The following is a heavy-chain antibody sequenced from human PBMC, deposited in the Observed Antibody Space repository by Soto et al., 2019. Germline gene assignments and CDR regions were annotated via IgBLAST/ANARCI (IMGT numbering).Heavy chain of an antibody. CDR1: GYTFTSYD. V-gene: IGHV1-8*01. J-gene: IGHJ5*02. CDR3: ARVKGYCSGGSCYSGKSWFDP. D-gene: IGHD2-15*01. Sequence: QVQLVQSGAEVKKPGASVKVSCKASGYTFTSYDINWVRQATGQGLEWMGWMNPNSGNTGYAQKFQGRVTMTRNTSISTAYMELSSLRSEDTAVYYCARVKGYCSGGSCYSGKSWFDPWGQGTLVTVSS. CDR2: MNPNSGNT.